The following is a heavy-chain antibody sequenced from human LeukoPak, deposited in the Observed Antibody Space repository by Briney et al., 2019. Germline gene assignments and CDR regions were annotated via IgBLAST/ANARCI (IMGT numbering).Heavy chain of an antibody. CDR1: GYTFTSHG. D-gene: IGHD3-16*02. CDR3: AREEGGGVIVPFDY. V-gene: IGHV7-4-1*02. Sequence: ASVKVSCKASGYTFTSHGISWVRQAPGQGLEWMGWINTNTGNPTYAQGFTGRFVFSLDTSVSTAYLQISSLKAEDTAVYYCAREEGGGVIVPFDYWGQGTLVTVSS. J-gene: IGHJ4*02. CDR2: INTNTGNP.